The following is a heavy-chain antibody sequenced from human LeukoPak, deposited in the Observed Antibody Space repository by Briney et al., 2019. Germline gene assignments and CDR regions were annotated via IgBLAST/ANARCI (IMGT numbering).Heavy chain of an antibody. V-gene: IGHV1-2*02. J-gene: IGHJ4*02. CDR1: GYTFTSYY. D-gene: IGHD1-26*01. CDR3: ARDGSGSYPFDY. CDR2: IDPNSGGT. Sequence: AASVKVSCKASGYTFTSYYMHWVRQAPGQGLEWMGWIDPNSGGTNYAQKFQGRVTMTRDTSISTAYMELSRLRSDDTAVYYCARDGSGSYPFDYWGQGTLVTVSS.